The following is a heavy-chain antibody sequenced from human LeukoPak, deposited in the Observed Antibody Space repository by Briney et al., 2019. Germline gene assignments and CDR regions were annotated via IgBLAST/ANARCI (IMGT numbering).Heavy chain of an antibody. D-gene: IGHD1-7*01. J-gene: IGHJ5*02. CDR2: IIPIFGTA. Sequence: SVKVSCKASGGTFSSYAISWVRQAPGQGLEWMGGIIPIFGTANYAQKFQGRVTITTDESTSTAYMELSSLSSEDTAVYYCARDNYAGANWFDPWGQGTLVTVSS. CDR1: GGTFSSYA. CDR3: ARDNYAGANWFDP. V-gene: IGHV1-69*05.